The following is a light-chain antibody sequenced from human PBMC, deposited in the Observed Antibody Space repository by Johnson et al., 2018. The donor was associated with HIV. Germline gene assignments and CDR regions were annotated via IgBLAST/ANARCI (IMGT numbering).Light chain of an antibody. Sequence: QSVLTQPPSVSAAPGQKVTISCSGSSSNIGNNYVSWYQQLPGTAPKLLIYDNNKRPSGIPDRFSGSKSGTSATLGITGLQTVDEADYYCGTWDSSLSAVVFGTGTKVTVL. CDR3: GTWDSSLSAVV. V-gene: IGLV1-51*01. CDR1: SSNIGNNY. J-gene: IGLJ1*01. CDR2: DNN.